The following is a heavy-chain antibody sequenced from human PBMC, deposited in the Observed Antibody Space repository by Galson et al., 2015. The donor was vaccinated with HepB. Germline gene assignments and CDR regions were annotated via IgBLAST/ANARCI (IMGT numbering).Heavy chain of an antibody. CDR1: GYTFTTYG. V-gene: IGHV1-18*01. CDR3: ARDVVYSSSWSNSRPYYYYMGV. Sequence: SVKVSCKASGYTFTTYGITWVRQAPGQGLEWLGWINTYTGDRRYAQKLQGRVTITTDTSTSTAFMELRSLRSDDTAVYFCARDVVYSSSWSNSRPYYYYMGVWGKGTTVTGSS. D-gene: IGHD6-13*01. J-gene: IGHJ6*03. CDR2: INTYTGDR.